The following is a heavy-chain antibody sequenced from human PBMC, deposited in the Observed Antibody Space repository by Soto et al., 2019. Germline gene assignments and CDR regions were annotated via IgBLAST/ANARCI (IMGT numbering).Heavy chain of an antibody. CDR2: ISYDGSNK. J-gene: IGHJ6*02. Sequence: GGSLRLSCAASGFAFSSYGMHWVRQAPGKGLEWVAVISYDGSNKYYADSVKGRFTVSRDNSKNTLYLQMSSLRAEDTAVYYCAKDYCSSTSCRYYYYYYGMDVWGQGTTVTVSS. CDR1: GFAFSSYG. V-gene: IGHV3-30*18. D-gene: IGHD2-2*01. CDR3: AKDYCSSTSCRYYYYYYGMDV.